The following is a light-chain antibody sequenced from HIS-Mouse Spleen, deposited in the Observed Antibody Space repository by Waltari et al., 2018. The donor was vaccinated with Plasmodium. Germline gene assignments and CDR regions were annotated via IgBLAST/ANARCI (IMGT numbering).Light chain of an antibody. CDR1: TLRSHY. CDR2: GKN. J-gene: IGLJ3*02. CDR3: NARDSSGNHQV. V-gene: IGLV3-19*01. Sequence: SSELTQDPAVSVALGQTVRITCPGATLRSHYVSWYQQKPGQAPVLVLDGKNDRPSGISGRFSGSSSGNTASLTTTGAQAEDEAYYDCNARDSSGNHQVFGGGTKLTVL.